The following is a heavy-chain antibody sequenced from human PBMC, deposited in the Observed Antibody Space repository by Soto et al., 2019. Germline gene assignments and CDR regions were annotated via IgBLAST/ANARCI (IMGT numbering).Heavy chain of an antibody. CDR1: GGSISGYY. Sequence: PSETLSLTCTVSGGSISGYYWSWIRQPPGKGLEWIGYIYYSGSTNYNPSLKSRVTISVDTSKNQFSLKLSSVTAADTAVYYCASDRSSGWDQGYGMDVWGQGTTVTVSS. CDR3: ASDRSSGWDQGYGMDV. V-gene: IGHV4-59*01. D-gene: IGHD6-19*01. J-gene: IGHJ6*02. CDR2: IYYSGST.